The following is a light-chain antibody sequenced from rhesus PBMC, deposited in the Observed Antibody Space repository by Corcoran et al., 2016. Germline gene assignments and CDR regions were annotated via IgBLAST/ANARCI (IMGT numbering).Light chain of an antibody. J-gene: IGKJ1*01. V-gene: IGKV1-28*02. Sequence: DIQMIQSPSSLSASVGDTVTITCRASQGISSYLNWFQQKPGKAPKLLIYAATTFQSGVPSRFSGIGSGTDFTLTISSLQPEDFATYYCQHYKSYPWTFGQGTKVEIK. CDR3: QHYKSYPWT. CDR1: QGISSY. CDR2: AAT.